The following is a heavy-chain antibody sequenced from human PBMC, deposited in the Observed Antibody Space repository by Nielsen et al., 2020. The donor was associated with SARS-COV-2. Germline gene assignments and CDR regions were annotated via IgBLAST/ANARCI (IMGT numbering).Heavy chain of an antibody. D-gene: IGHD2-2*01. J-gene: IGHJ4*02. CDR3: AREDSSSCHDS. V-gene: IGHV4-59*02. CDR1: GASVSAYD. Sequence: SETLSLTCSVSGASVSAYDWTWIRQSPGKGLECIGKIYYSGSTIYNPSLKTRVTISVDTSKNQFSLKLSSVTAADTAVYYCAREDSSSCHDSWGQGTLVTVSS. CDR2: IYYSGST.